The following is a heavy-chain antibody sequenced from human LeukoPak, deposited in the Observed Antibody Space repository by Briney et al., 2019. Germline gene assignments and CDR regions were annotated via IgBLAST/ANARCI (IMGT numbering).Heavy chain of an antibody. V-gene: IGHV3-15*01. D-gene: IGHD3-10*01. CDR2: IKSKTDGGAT. CDR3: TTVEYGSGSYYFDY. J-gene: IGHJ4*02. CDR1: GFTFSNAW. Sequence: GGSLRLSCAASGFTFSNAWMSWVRQAPGKGLEWVGRIKSKTDGGATDCAAPVKGRFTISRDDSKNTLYLQMNSLKTEDTAVYYCTTVEYGSGSYYFDYWGQGTLVTVSS.